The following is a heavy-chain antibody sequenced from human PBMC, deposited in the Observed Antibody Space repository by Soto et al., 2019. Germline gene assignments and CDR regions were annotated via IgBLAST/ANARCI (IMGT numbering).Heavy chain of an antibody. J-gene: IGHJ4*02. Sequence: QVQLVQSGAEVKKPGSSVKVSCEASGGTFSGHAISWVRQAPGHGPEWMGGLIPLFGTTQHAQNFQDRLTITADKSTSTAYMELTSLRFEDTAIYYWARGPNWGYRFDSWGQGTLVTVSS. V-gene: IGHV1-69*06. CDR2: LIPLFGTT. CDR3: ARGPNWGYRFDS. CDR1: GGTFSGHA. D-gene: IGHD7-27*01.